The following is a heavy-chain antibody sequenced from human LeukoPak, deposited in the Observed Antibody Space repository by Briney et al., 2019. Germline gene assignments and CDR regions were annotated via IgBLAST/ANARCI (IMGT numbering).Heavy chain of an antibody. V-gene: IGHV3-23*01. CDR3: AKVWRLTTGYFDY. CDR1: GFTFSSYA. CDR2: ISGSGGST. J-gene: IGHJ4*02. D-gene: IGHD4-17*01. Sequence: PGGSLRPSCAASGFTFSSYAMSWVRQAPGKGLEWVSAISGSGGSTYYADSVKGRFTISRDNSKNTLYLQMNSLRAEDTAVYYCAKVWRLTTGYFDYWGQGTLVTVSS.